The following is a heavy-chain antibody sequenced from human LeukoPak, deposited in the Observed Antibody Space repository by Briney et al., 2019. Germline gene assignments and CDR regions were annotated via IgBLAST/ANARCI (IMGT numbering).Heavy chain of an antibody. Sequence: SETLSLTCTVSGGSVSSGSYYWSWIRQPPGKGLEWIGYIYYSGSPTYNPSLKSRATISVDTPKNQFSLKLSSVTAADTAVYYCARNLIATGGLDSWGQGTLVTVSS. CDR2: IYYSGSP. CDR1: GGSVSSGSYY. J-gene: IGHJ4*02. V-gene: IGHV4-61*01. CDR3: ARNLIATGGLDS. D-gene: IGHD6-13*01.